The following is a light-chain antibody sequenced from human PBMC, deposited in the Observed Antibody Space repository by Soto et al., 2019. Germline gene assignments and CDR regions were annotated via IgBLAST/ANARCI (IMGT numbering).Light chain of an antibody. V-gene: IGLV6-57*04. CDR3: QSYDTTIVV. CDR2: EDS. Sequence: NFMLTQPHSVSESPGKTVTISCTRSSGSIASNYVQWYQQRPGSAPTTVIYEDSQRPSGVPDRFSGSIDSSSNSASLTISGLQTEDEADYYCQSYDTTIVVFGGGTKVTVL. CDR1: SGSIASNY. J-gene: IGLJ2*01.